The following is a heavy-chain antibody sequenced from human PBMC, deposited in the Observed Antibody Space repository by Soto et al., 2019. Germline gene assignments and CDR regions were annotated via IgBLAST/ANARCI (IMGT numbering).Heavy chain of an antibody. V-gene: IGHV3-33*01. CDR2: IRYDGSHE. Sequence: LRLSCASSGLTFINYAMHWVRQAPGKGLEWVAVIRYDGSHENYADSVKGRFTISRDNSKNILYLQMNSLRAEDTALYYCVGQLYSSGWAAVSPWGQGTLVTVSS. D-gene: IGHD6-19*01. CDR1: GLTFINYA. J-gene: IGHJ5*02. CDR3: VGQLYSSGWAAVSP.